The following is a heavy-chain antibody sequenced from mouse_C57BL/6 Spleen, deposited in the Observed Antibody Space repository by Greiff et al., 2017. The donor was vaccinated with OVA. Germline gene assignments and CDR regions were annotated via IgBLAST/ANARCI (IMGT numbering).Heavy chain of an antibody. J-gene: IGHJ1*03. CDR3: AKQTSMIYYGNYDWYFDV. D-gene: IGHD2-1*01. V-gene: IGHV2-3*01. Sequence: VQRVESGPGLVAPSQSLSITCTVSGFSLTSYGVSWVRQPPGKGLEWLGVIWGDGSTNYHSALISRLSISKDNSKSQVFLKLNSLQTDDTATYYCAKQTSMIYYGNYDWYFDVWGTGTTVTVSS. CDR2: IWGDGST. CDR1: GFSLTSYG.